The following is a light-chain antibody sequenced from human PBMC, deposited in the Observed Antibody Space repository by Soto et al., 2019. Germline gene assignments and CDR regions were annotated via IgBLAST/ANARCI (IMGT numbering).Light chain of an antibody. Sequence: QSARTQPASVSGSLGQSITNSWTGTSSDIGSYDYVSWYQHHPGKAPKLMIYEVTNRPSGVSNRFSGSKSGNTASLTISGLQADDEADYYCSSYTSITTRWVFGGVTKLTVL. J-gene: IGLJ3*02. CDR3: SSYTSITTRWV. V-gene: IGLV2-14*01. CDR2: EVT. CDR1: SSDIGSYDY.